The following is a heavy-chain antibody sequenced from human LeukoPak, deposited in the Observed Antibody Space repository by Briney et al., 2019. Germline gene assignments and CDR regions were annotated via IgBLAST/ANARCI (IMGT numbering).Heavy chain of an antibody. CDR2: VNQSAST. V-gene: IGHV4-34*01. Sequence: SETLSLTCAVYGGSFSGYYWSWSRQPPGQGMEWMGEVNQSASTKYHPLLKSPLTISVDTYKNQYSLKLSSVTAADTAVYYCARRTVKYQLLYEWDYDYWGQGTLVTVSS. D-gene: IGHD2-2*02. CDR3: ARRTVKYQLLYEWDYDY. CDR1: GGSFSGYY. J-gene: IGHJ4*02.